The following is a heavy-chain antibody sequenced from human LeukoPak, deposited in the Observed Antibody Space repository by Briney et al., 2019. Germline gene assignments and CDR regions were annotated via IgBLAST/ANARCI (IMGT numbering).Heavy chain of an antibody. CDR3: TRESGAFSPFGF. CDR2: VHLSGAT. V-gene: IGHV4-4*02. CDR1: GGSITTTNW. Sequence: PSETLSLTCAVSGGSITTTNWWSWVRQPPGKGLEWIGEVHLSGATNYNPSLESRVSMSIDKSKNHLSLEVTSVTAADTAVYYCTRESGAFSPFGFWGQGTLLTVSS. D-gene: IGHD1-26*01. J-gene: IGHJ4*02.